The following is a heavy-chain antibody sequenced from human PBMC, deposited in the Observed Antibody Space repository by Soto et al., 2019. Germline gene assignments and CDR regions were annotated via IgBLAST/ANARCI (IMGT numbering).Heavy chain of an antibody. CDR2: ISSSSSTI. V-gene: IGHV3-48*02. CDR1: GFTFSSYS. J-gene: IGHJ6*04. CDR3: ARDLKESPFIASAGTFYYYGMDV. D-gene: IGHD6-13*01. Sequence: GGSLRLSCAASGFTFSSYSMNWVRQAPGKGLEWVSYISSSSSTIYYADSVKGRFTISRDNAKNSLYLQMNSLRDEDTAVYYCARDLKESPFIASAGTFYYYGMDVWGKGTTVTVAS.